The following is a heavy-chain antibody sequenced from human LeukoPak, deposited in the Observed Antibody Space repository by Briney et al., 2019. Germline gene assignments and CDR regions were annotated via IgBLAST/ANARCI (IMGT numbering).Heavy chain of an antibody. V-gene: IGHV3-64D*09. CDR1: GFTFSSYA. D-gene: IGHD1-26*01. J-gene: IGHJ4*02. CDR3: VKRNQGSRYSGSYYYFDY. CDR2: ISSNGGST. Sequence: PGGSLRLSCSASGFTFSSYAMHWVRQAPGKGLEHVSAISSNGGSTYYADSVKGRFTISRDNSKNTLYLQMSSLKAEDTAAYYCVKRNQGSRYSGSYYYFDYWGQGTLVTVSS.